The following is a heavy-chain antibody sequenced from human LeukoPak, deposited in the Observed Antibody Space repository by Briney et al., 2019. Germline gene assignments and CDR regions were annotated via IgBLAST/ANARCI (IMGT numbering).Heavy chain of an antibody. D-gene: IGHD5-18*01. CDR1: GFTFSSYA. Sequence: GGSLRLSCAASGFTFSSYAMSWVRQAPGKGLEWVSAISGSGGSTYYADSVKGRFTISRDNSKNTLYLQMNSLRAEDTAVYYCAKGQIQLWFGSLDYWGQGTLVTVSS. CDR2: ISGSGGST. V-gene: IGHV3-23*01. CDR3: AKGQIQLWFGSLDY. J-gene: IGHJ4*02.